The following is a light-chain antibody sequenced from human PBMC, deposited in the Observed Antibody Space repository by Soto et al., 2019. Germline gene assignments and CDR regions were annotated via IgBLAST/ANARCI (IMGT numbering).Light chain of an antibody. CDR3: QHYNSYPWT. V-gene: IGKV1-5*01. CDR1: QSISSW. J-gene: IGKJ1*01. Sequence: DIPMTQSPSTLSASVGDRVTITCRASQSISSWLAWYQQKPGKAPKLLIYDASNLESGVPSRFSGSGSGTEFPLTISSLQPDDFATYYCQHYNSYPWTFGQGTKVEIK. CDR2: DAS.